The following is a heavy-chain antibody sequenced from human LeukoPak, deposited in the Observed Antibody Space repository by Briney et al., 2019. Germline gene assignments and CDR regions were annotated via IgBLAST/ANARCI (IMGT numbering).Heavy chain of an antibody. CDR2: INEEGSEK. CDR1: GFTFSYYW. Sequence: GGSLRLSCAASGFTFSYYWMTWVRQAPGKGLEWVANINEEGSEKYYVDSVKGRFTISRDNAKNSLYLHMNSLRAEDMAVYYCASQVTIFGGGKYFDYWGQGTLVTVSS. D-gene: IGHD3-3*01. J-gene: IGHJ4*02. CDR3: ASQVTIFGGGKYFDY. V-gene: IGHV3-7*05.